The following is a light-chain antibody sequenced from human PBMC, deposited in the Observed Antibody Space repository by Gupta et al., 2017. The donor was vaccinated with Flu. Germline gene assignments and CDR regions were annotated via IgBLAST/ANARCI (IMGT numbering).Light chain of an antibody. Sequence: QSALTQPRSVSGSPGQSVTFSCTGTSSDVGAYTYVSWYQQHTGKAPKLILYDVSKRPSGVPDRFSASKSGKTASLNISGLQAEDEADYHCSSYAGSNTWVFGGGTKLTVL. CDR2: DVS. J-gene: IGLJ3*02. CDR1: SSDVGAYTY. V-gene: IGLV2-11*01. CDR3: SSYAGSNTWV.